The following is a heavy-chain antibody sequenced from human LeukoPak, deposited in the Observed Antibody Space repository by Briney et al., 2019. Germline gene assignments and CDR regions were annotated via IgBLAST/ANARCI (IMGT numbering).Heavy chain of an antibody. CDR1: GGSISSYY. V-gene: IGHV4-4*07. Sequence: TSETLSLTCTVSGGSISSYYWSWIRQPAGKGLEWIGRIYTSGSTNYNPSLKSRVTMSVDTSKNQFSLKLSSVTAADTAVYYCARDVRGSGSYYHPYYYYYYMDVWGKGTTVTVSS. J-gene: IGHJ6*03. CDR2: IYTSGST. CDR3: ARDVRGSGSYYHPYYYYYYMDV. D-gene: IGHD3-10*01.